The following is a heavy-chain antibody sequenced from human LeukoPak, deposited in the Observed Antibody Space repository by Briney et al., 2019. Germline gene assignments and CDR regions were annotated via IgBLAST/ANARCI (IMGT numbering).Heavy chain of an antibody. CDR2: INPNSGGT. CDR1: GYTFTGYY. J-gene: IGHJ3*02. D-gene: IGHD3-22*01. Sequence: ASVKVSCKASGYTFTGYYMHWVRQAPGQGLEWMGWINPNSGGTNYAQKSQGRVTMTRDTSISTAYMELSRLRSDDTAVYYCARDASSGSEAFDIWGQGTMVTVSS. CDR3: ARDASSGSEAFDI. V-gene: IGHV1-2*02.